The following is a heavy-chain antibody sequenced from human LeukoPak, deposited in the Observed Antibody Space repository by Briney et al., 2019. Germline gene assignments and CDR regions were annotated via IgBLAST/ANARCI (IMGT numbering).Heavy chain of an antibody. CDR1: GFTFSSYW. D-gene: IGHD3-9*01. V-gene: IGHV3-23*01. Sequence: PGGSLRLSCAASGFTFSSYWMSWVRQAPGKGLEWVSAISGSGGSTYYADSVKGRFTTSRDNSKNTLYLQMNSLRAEDTAVYYCAKVNRNYDILTGYFDYWGQGTLVTVSS. CDR2: ISGSGGST. J-gene: IGHJ4*02. CDR3: AKVNRNYDILTGYFDY.